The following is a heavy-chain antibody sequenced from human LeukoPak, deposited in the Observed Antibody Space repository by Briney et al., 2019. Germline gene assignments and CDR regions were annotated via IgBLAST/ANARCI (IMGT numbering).Heavy chain of an antibody. V-gene: IGHV3-23*01. CDR2: ISGSGGST. D-gene: IGHD4-17*01. CDR3: AKHVRSTVTRNWFDP. J-gene: IGHJ5*02. CDR1: GFTFSSYG. Sequence: GGSLRLSCAASGFTFSSYGMSWVRQAPGKGLEWVSAISGSGGSTYYADSVKGRFTISRDNSKNTLYLQMNSLRAEDTAVYYCAKHVRSTVTRNWFDPWGQGTLVTVSS.